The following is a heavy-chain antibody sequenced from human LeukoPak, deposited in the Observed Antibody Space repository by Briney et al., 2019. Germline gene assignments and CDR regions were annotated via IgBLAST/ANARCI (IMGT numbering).Heavy chain of an antibody. J-gene: IGHJ3*02. CDR1: SDSISNYY. CDR3: ARGYCSGGSCYFDAFDI. D-gene: IGHD2-15*01. V-gene: IGHV4-4*07. Sequence: SSETLSLTCTVSSDSISNYYWSWIRQPAGRGLEWIGRIYTSGSANYNPSLKSRVALSVDTYKNQFSLELSSVTAADTDVYYCARGYCSGGSCYFDAFDIWGHGTLVTVSS. CDR2: IYTSGSA.